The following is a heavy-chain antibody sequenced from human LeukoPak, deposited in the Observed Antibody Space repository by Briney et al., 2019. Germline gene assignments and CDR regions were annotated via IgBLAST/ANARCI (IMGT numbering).Heavy chain of an antibody. CDR2: IYYSGST. V-gene: IGHV4-59*01. CDR1: GGSISSYY. D-gene: IGHD2-2*01. J-gene: IGHJ6*03. Sequence: SETLSLTYTVSGGSISSYYWSWIRQPPGKGLEWIGYIYYSGSTNYNPSLESRVTISVDTPKNQFSLKLSSVTAADTAVYYCAREAKNHPTSIVVVPAAIMDVWGKGTTVTVSS. CDR3: AREAKNHPTSIVVVPAAIMDV.